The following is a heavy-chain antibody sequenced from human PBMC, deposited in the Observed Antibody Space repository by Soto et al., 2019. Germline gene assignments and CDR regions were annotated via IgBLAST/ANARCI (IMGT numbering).Heavy chain of an antibody. V-gene: IGHV4-4*07. CDR3: ARGFVRGSYYYGSGRKTWFDP. J-gene: IGHJ5*02. D-gene: IGHD3-10*01. CDR1: GGSISSYY. CDR2: IYTSGST. Sequence: SETLSLTCTVSGGSISSYYWSWIRQPAGKGLEWIGRIYTSGSTNYNPSLKSRVTMSVDTSKNQFSLKLSSVTAADTAVYYCARGFVRGSYYYGSGRKTWFDPWGQGTMVTFSS.